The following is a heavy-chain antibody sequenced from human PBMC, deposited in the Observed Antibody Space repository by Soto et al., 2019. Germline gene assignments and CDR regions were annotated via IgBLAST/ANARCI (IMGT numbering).Heavy chain of an antibody. Sequence: PGGSLRLSCAASGFTFSSYSMNWVRQAPGKGLEWVSSISSSSSYIYYADSVKGRFTISRDNAKNSLYLQMNSLRAEDTAVYYCARDFTADIVLMVYASPENYYYYGMDVWGQGTTVTVS. V-gene: IGHV3-21*01. CDR1: GFTFSSYS. CDR3: ARDFTADIVLMVYASPENYYYYGMDV. CDR2: ISSSSSYI. J-gene: IGHJ6*02. D-gene: IGHD2-8*01.